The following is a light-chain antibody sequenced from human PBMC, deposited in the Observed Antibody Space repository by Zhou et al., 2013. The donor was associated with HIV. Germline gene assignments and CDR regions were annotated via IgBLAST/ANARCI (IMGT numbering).Light chain of an antibody. CDR1: QTISSSY. Sequence: EIVLTQSPGTLSLSPGERATLSCRASQTISSSYLAWYQQKPGQAPRLLIYRASRRATGIPDRFSGGGSGTEFTLTITSLQSEDFAVYYCQQYGSSPAFGQGTRLEIK. CDR3: QQYGSSPA. V-gene: IGKV3-20*01. J-gene: IGKJ5*01. CDR2: RAS.